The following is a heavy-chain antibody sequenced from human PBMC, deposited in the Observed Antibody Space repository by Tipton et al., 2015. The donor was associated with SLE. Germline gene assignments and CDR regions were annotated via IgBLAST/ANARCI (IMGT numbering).Heavy chain of an antibody. D-gene: IGHD6-13*01. CDR3: ARENRTAAGYYFDY. CDR2: IYYSGST. CDR1: GGSISSYY. J-gene: IGHJ4*02. Sequence: TLSLTCTVSGGSISSYYWSWIRQPPGKGLEWIGYIYYSGSTNYNPSLKSRVTISVDTSKNQFSLKLSSVTAADTAVYYCARENRTAAGYYFDYWGQGTLVTVSP. V-gene: IGHV4-59*01.